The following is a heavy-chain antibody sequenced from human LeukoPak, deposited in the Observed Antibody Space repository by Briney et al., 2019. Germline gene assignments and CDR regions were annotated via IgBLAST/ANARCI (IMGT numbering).Heavy chain of an antibody. J-gene: IGHJ5*02. CDR1: GYTFTGYY. Sequence: ASVKVSRKASGYTFTGYYIHWVRQAPGQGLECVGWINPNSGGTNYAQKFQGRVTMTRDTSISTAYMELGRLRSDDTAVYYCARGGSGSYFSWLDPWGQGTLVTVSS. D-gene: IGHD3-10*01. CDR2: INPNSGGT. V-gene: IGHV1-2*02. CDR3: ARGGSGSYFSWLDP.